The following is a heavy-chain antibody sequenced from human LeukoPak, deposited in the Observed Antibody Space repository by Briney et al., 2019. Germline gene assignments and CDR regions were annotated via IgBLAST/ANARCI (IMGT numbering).Heavy chain of an antibody. V-gene: IGHV4-59*01. J-gene: IGHJ6*03. D-gene: IGHD5-18*01. CDR2: IYYYGST. Sequence: PSETLSLTCTVSGGSMRNYYWTWLRQPPGEGLEWLAYIYYYGSTNYNPSLESRLTLTVDTSKNQFSLKLSSVTAADTAVYYCAREGAGSYGFRYIDVWGKGTTVTVS. CDR1: GGSMRNYY. CDR3: AREGAGSYGFRYIDV.